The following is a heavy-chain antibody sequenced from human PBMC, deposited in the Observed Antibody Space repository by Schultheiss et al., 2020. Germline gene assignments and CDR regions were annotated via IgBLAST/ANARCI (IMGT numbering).Heavy chain of an antibody. CDR1: GYTFTRYY. D-gene: IGHD2-21*02. J-gene: IGHJ4*02. CDR2: INPSGRST. Sequence: ASVKVSCKASGYTFTRYYMTWVRQAPGQGLEWMGIINPSGRSTNYAQKFQGRVTITADESTSTAYMELSSLKSEDTAVYYCARDSDWASDFWGQGTLVTVSS. V-gene: IGHV1-46*03. CDR3: ARDSDWASDF.